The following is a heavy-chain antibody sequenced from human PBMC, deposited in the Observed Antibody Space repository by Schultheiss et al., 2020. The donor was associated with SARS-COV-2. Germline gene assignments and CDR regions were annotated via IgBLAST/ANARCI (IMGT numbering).Heavy chain of an antibody. CDR1: GFTFDDYA. Sequence: LKISCAASGFTFDDYAMHWVRQAPGKGLEWVSGISWNSGSIGYADSVKGRFTISRDNAKNTLYLQMNSLRAEDTAVYYCAKGSSRGIFGVVTLYYFDYWGQGTLVTVSS. V-gene: IGHV3-9*01. CDR3: AKGSSRGIFGVVTLYYFDY. J-gene: IGHJ4*02. D-gene: IGHD3-3*01. CDR2: ISWNSGSI.